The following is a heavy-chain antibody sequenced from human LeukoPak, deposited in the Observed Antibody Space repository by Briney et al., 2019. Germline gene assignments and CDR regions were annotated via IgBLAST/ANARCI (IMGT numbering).Heavy chain of an antibody. Sequence: HPGGSLRRTCGAAGFTLSSYAMNWVRQAQGKGLEWVSGISASGDKTNYADSVKGRFTISSDDSTNTLYLQMNSLRAEDTAVYYCARDWSSKYPFYYGMDVWGQGTTVTVSS. CDR1: GFTLSSYA. CDR2: ISASGDKT. J-gene: IGHJ6*02. V-gene: IGHV3-23*01. CDR3: ARDWSSKYPFYYGMDV. D-gene: IGHD4-11*01.